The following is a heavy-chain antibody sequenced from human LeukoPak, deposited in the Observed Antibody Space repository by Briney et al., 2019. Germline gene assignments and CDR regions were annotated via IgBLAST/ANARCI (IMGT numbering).Heavy chain of an antibody. Sequence: SETLSLTCTVSGGSISSHYWSWIRQPPGKGLEWIGYIYYSGSTNYNPSLKSRVTISVDTSENQFSLKLSSVTAADTAVYYCAREVEYSSSWYSGFDPWGQGTLVTVSS. V-gene: IGHV4-59*11. D-gene: IGHD6-13*01. CDR1: GGSISSHY. CDR3: AREVEYSSSWYSGFDP. J-gene: IGHJ5*02. CDR2: IYYSGST.